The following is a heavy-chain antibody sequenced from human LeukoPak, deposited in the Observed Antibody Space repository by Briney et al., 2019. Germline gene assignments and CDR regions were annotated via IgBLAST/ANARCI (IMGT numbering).Heavy chain of an antibody. D-gene: IGHD2-15*01. CDR1: GGTFSSYA. J-gene: IGHJ5*02. CDR3: ASAAGGGWFDP. Sequence: SVKVSCKASGGTFSSYAISWVRQAPGQGLEWMGRIIPILGIANYAQKFQGRVTITADKSTSTAYMELSSLRSEDTAVYYCASAAGGGWFDPWGQGTLATVSS. V-gene: IGHV1-69*04. CDR2: IIPILGIA.